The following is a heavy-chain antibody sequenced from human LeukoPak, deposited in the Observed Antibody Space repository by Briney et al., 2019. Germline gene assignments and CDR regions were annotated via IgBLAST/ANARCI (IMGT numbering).Heavy chain of an antibody. J-gene: IGHJ4*02. CDR1: GGTFSSYA. Sequence: SVKVSCKASGGTFSSYAISWVRQAPGQGIEWMGWIIPIFGTENYAQKFQGRVTITTDESTSTAYMELSSLRSEDTAVYYCAVVDTAMALYQYYFDYWGQGTLVTVSS. CDR3: AVVDTAMALYQYYFDY. D-gene: IGHD5-18*01. V-gene: IGHV1-69*05. CDR2: IIPIFGTE.